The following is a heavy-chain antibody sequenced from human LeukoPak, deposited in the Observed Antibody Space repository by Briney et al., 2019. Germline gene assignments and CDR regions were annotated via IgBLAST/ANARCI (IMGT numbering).Heavy chain of an antibody. CDR2: IIPILGIA. J-gene: IGHJ4*02. Sequence: GASVKVSCKASGGTFSSYAISWVRQAPGQGLEWMGRIIPILGIANYAQKFQGRVTITADKSTSTAYMELSSLRSEDTAVYYCARSAAGTHDNDYWGQGTLVTVSS. CDR1: GGTFSSYA. V-gene: IGHV1-69*04. CDR3: ARSAAGTHDNDY. D-gene: IGHD6-13*01.